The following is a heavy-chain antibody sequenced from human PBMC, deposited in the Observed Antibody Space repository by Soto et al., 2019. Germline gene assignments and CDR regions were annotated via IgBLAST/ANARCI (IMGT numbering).Heavy chain of an antibody. J-gene: IGHJ5*02. CDR3: ARGPSMGWFDP. V-gene: IGHV4-34*01. CDR2: INHSGST. CDR1: GGSFSGYY. D-gene: IGHD3-10*01. Sequence: QVQLQQWGAGLLKPSETLSLTCAVYGGSFSGYYWSWIRQPPGKGLEWIAEINHSGSTNYNPSLKSRVTISVDTAKNQFSLKLSSVTAADTAVYYCARGPSMGWFDPWGQGTLVTVSS.